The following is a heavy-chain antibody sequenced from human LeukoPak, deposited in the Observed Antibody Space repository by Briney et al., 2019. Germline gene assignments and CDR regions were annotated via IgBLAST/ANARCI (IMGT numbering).Heavy chain of an antibody. Sequence: PSETLSLTCTVFGGSISSYYWSWIRQPPGKGLEWIGYIYYSGSTNYNPSLKSRVTISVDTSKNQFSLKLSSVTAADTAVYYCARGVLVGPHFGDHDAFDIWGQGTMVTVSS. J-gene: IGHJ3*02. CDR3: ARGVLVGPHFGDHDAFDI. CDR1: GGSISSYY. CDR2: IYYSGST. D-gene: IGHD3-16*01. V-gene: IGHV4-59*01.